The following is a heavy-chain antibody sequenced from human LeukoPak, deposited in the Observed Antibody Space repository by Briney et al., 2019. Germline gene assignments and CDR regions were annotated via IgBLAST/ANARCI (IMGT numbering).Heavy chain of an antibody. CDR3: AAKYSSSWYPLGY. D-gene: IGHD6-13*01. CDR2: IYSGGST. CDR1: GFTESSNH. V-gene: IGHV3-66*02. Sequence: GGSLRLFCAASGFTESSNHMSWVRQSPGKGLVWVSIIYSGGSTYYADSVKGRFTISRANSQNTLYLQMNGLRAEDTAVYYCAAKYSSSWYPLGYWGQGTLVTVSS. J-gene: IGHJ4*02.